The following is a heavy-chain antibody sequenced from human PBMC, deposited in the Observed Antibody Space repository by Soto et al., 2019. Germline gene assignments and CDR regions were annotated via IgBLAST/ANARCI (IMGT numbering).Heavy chain of an antibody. CDR2: IIPILGIA. V-gene: IGHV1-69*02. J-gene: IGHJ4*02. CDR3: TQAGYCSSTSCHHY. CDR1: GGTFSSYT. Sequence: QVQLVQSGAEVKKPGSSVKVSCKASGGTFSSYTISWVRQAPGQGLEWMGRIIPILGIANYAQKFQGRVTITADKSTSTAYMELSSLRSEDTAVYYCTQAGYCSSTSCHHYWGQGTLVTVSS. D-gene: IGHD2-2*01.